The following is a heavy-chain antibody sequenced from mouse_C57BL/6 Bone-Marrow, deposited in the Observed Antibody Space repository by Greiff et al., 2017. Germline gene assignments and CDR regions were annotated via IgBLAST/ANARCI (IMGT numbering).Heavy chain of an antibody. CDR3: ARRIRYYGSSWYCDV. CDR1: GYTFTDYY. CDR2: INPNNGGT. J-gene: IGHJ1*03. Sequence: VQLQQSGPELVKPGASVKISCKASGYTFTDYYMNWVKQSHGKSLEWIGDINPNNGGTSYNQKFKGKATLTVDKSSSTAYMELRSLTSEDSAVYYCARRIRYYGSSWYCDVWGTGTTVTVSS. V-gene: IGHV1-26*01. D-gene: IGHD1-1*01.